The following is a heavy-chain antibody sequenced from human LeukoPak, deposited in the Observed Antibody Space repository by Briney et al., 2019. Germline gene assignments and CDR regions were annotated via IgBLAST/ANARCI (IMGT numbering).Heavy chain of an antibody. V-gene: IGHV3-23*01. Sequence: PGGSLRLSCAASGFTFSSYAMSWVRQAPGKGLEWVSAISGSGGSTYYADSVKGRFTISRDNSKNTLYLQMNSLRAEDTAVYYCANVLGPHRVITGLGGFDYWGQGTLVTVSS. D-gene: IGHD3-16*01. CDR2: ISGSGGST. CDR3: ANVLGPHRVITGLGGFDY. J-gene: IGHJ4*02. CDR1: GFTFSSYA.